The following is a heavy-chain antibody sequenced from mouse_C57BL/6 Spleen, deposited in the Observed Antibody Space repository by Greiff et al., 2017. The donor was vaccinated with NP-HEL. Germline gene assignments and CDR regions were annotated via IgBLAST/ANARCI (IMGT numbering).Heavy chain of an antibody. V-gene: IGHV1-81*01. CDR1: GYTFTSYG. CDR2: IYPRSGNT. CDR3: ARRTAQAYYAMDY. Sequence: QVQLQQSGAELARPGASVKLSCKASGYTFTSYGVSWVKQRTGQGLEWIGEIYPRSGNTYYNEKFKGKATLTADKSSSTAYMGLRSVTSEDSAVYVCARRTAQAYYAMDYWGQGTSVTVSS. J-gene: IGHJ4*01. D-gene: IGHD3-2*02.